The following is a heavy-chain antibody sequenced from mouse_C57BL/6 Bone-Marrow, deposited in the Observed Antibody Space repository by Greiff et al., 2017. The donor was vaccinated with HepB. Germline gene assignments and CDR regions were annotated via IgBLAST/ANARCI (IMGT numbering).Heavy chain of an antibody. CDR1: GFTFSDYG. CDR3: ARDRDYDAMDY. CDR2: ISSGSSTI. Sequence: DVKLVESGGGLVKPGGSLKLSCAASGFTFSDYGMHWVRQAPEKGLEWVAYISSGSSTIYYADTVKGRFTISRDNAKNTLFLQMTSLRSEDTAMYYCARDRDYDAMDYWGQGTSVTVSS. V-gene: IGHV5-17*01. J-gene: IGHJ4*01.